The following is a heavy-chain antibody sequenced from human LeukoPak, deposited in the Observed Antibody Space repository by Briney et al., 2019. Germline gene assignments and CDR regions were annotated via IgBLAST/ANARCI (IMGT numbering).Heavy chain of an antibody. Sequence: GASVKVSCKASGSTFTTYGVSWVRQAPGQGLEWMGWISAYNGNTNYAQKLQGRVTMTTDTSTSTAYMELRSLRSDDTAVYYCARDSPRWMIVVVTDDAFDIWGQGTMVTVSS. CDR2: ISAYNGNT. CDR1: GSTFTTYG. CDR3: ARDSPRWMIVVVTDDAFDI. J-gene: IGHJ3*02. D-gene: IGHD3-22*01. V-gene: IGHV1-18*01.